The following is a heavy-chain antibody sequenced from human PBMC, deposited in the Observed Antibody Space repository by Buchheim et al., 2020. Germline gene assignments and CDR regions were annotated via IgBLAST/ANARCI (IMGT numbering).Heavy chain of an antibody. J-gene: IGHJ4*02. D-gene: IGHD3-16*02. CDR3: ARASSYYDYVWGSYRPDHFDY. CDR1: GGSISSYY. V-gene: IGHV4-59*01. CDR2: IYYSGST. Sequence: QVQLQESGPGLVKPSETLSLTCTVSGGSISSYYWSWIRQPPGKGLEWIGYIYYSGSTNYNPSLKSRVTISVDTSKNHFSLKLSSVTAADTAVYYCARASSYYDYVWGSYRPDHFDYWGQGTL.